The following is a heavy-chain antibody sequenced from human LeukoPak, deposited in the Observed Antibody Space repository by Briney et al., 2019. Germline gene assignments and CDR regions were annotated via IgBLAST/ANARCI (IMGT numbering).Heavy chain of an antibody. J-gene: IGHJ4*02. CDR2: IYYSGST. CDR3: ARKNWGSHIYYFDY. CDR1: GGSISSYY. D-gene: IGHD7-27*01. Sequence: PSETLSLTCTVSGGSISSYYWSWIRQPPGKGLEWIGYIYYSGSTKYNPSLKSRVTISVDTSKNQFSLKLSSVTAADAAVYYCARKNWGSHIYYFDYWGQGTLVTGSS. V-gene: IGHV4-59*01.